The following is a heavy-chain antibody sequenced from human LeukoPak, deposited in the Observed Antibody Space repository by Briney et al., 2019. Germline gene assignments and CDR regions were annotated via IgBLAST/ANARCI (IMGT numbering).Heavy chain of an antibody. CDR2: MGPTGDT. CDR3: AKATPYGTTWVGGFDL. D-gene: IGHD1/OR15-1a*01. Sequence: SGGSLRLSCAGSGFTFTKFAMTWVRQAPGMGLEWVSSMGPTGDTYYLDSVKGRFSLSRDVSKSTMSLQMSTLRVDDTAVYFCAKATPYGTTWVGGFDLWGQGTMVTVSS. J-gene: IGHJ3*01. V-gene: IGHV3-23*01. CDR1: GFTFTKFA.